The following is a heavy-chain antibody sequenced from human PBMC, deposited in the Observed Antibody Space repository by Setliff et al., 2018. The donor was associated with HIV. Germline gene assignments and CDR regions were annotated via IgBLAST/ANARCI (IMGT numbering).Heavy chain of an antibody. J-gene: IGHJ4*02. V-gene: IGHV4-30-4*02. D-gene: IGHD5-12*01. CDR1: GGSINSGGHY. CDR3: ARSQRGYSGRYSFEY. CDR2: VHHGGGA. Sequence: SETLSLTCTISGGSINSGGHYWSWVRQPPGKGLEWVGHVHHGGGAKYNPFLKSRVTISVDTSENQVSLNLSSVTAADTAVYYCARSQRGYSGRYSFEYWGQGRRVTVSS.